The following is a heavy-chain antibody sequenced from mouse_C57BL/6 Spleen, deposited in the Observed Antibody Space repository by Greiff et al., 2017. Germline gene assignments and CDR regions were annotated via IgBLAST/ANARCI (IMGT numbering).Heavy chain of an antibody. CDR2: INPSSGST. CDR3: ARWGYYSIGGFDY. Sequence: QVHVKQSGAELAKPGASVKLSCKASGYTFTSYWMHWVKQRPGQGLEWIGYINPSSGSTTYNQKFKDKATLTADKSSSTAYMPLSSLTYEDSAVYYCARWGYYSIGGFDYWGQGTTLTVSS. V-gene: IGHV1-7*01. CDR1: GYTFTSYW. J-gene: IGHJ2*01. D-gene: IGHD2-5*01.